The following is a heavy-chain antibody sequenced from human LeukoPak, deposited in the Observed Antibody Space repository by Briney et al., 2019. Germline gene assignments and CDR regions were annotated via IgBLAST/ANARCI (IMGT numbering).Heavy chain of an antibody. Sequence: GGSLRLSCAASGFTFSNYAMSWVRQAPGKGLEWVSAISGSGGSTYYAGSVKGRFTISRDNSNSTLYLQMSSLRVGDTAVYYCARHTGSTWSTGYWGQGTLVTVS. CDR1: GFTFSNYA. V-gene: IGHV3-23*01. CDR2: ISGSGGST. CDR3: ARHTGSTWSTGY. J-gene: IGHJ4*02. D-gene: IGHD6-13*01.